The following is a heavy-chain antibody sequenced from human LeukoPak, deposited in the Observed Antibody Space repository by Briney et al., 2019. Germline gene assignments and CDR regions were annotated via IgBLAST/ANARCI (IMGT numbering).Heavy chain of an antibody. CDR1: GVTLSSNY. CDR2: IYIGVST. Sequence: GGSLRLSCAASGVTLSSNYMSSVRHSPGEGLWWVLVIYIGVSTYYADSVKGRFTISRHNSKNTRYLQMNSLRAEYTPLYFSASDGGGSGCGIDYWGQGALITVAS. J-gene: IGHJ4*02. D-gene: IGHD6-19*01. V-gene: IGHV3-53*04. CDR3: ASDGGGSGCGIDY.